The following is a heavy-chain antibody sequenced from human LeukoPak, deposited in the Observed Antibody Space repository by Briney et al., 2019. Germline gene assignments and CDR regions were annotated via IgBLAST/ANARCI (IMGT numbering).Heavy chain of an antibody. D-gene: IGHD3-22*01. CDR1: GFTFSSYA. Sequence: PGGSLRLSCAASGFTFSSYAMSWVRQAPGKGLEWVTAISGSGGSTYYADSVKGRFTISRDNSKNTLYLQMNSLRAEDTAVYYCAKDQSRYYYDSSGYSHSDHWGQGTLVTVSS. CDR2: ISGSGGST. J-gene: IGHJ4*02. V-gene: IGHV3-23*01. CDR3: AKDQSRYYYDSSGYSHSDH.